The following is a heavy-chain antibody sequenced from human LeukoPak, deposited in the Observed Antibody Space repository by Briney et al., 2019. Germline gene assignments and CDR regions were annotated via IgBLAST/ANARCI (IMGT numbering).Heavy chain of an antibody. CDR3: ARDVSSSSDY. Sequence: ASVKVSCTASGYSFTSYAMHWVRQAPGQGLEWMGWINADNGDTKYSQKFQGRVTITRDTSASTAYMEVSSLRSEDTAVYYCARDVSSSSDYWGQGTLVTVSS. CDR2: INADNGDT. J-gene: IGHJ4*02. CDR1: GYSFTSYA. D-gene: IGHD6-6*01. V-gene: IGHV1-3*01.